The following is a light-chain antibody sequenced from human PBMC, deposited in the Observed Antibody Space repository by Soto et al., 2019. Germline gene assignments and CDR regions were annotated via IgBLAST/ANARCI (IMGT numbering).Light chain of an antibody. CDR3: QHYNSYSEA. Sequence: EIVMTQSPATLSLSPGERATLSCRASQSVSSNVAWYQQIPGQTPRLLIYGASTRATGIPVRFSGSGSGTEFTLTISSLQSDDFATYYCQHYNSYSEAFGQGTKVDIK. J-gene: IGKJ1*01. CDR1: QSVSSN. V-gene: IGKV3-15*01. CDR2: GAS.